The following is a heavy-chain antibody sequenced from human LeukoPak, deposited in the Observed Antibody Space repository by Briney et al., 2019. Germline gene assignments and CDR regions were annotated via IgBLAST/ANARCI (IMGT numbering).Heavy chain of an antibody. J-gene: IGHJ5*02. D-gene: IGHD5-12*01. V-gene: IGHV1-69*13. CDR3: ARDSNPQGSSVMGGYNL. CDR2: IIPIFGTA. Sequence: GAPVKVSCKASGGTFSRYSISWVRQAPGQGLEWMGGIIPIFGTANYAQKFQGRVTITADESTSTAYMELSSLRSEDTAVYYCARDSNPQGSSVMGGYNLWGQGTLVTVSS. CDR1: GGTFSRYS.